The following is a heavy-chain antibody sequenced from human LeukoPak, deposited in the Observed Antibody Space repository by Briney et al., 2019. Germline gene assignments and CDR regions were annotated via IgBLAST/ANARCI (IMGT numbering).Heavy chain of an antibody. J-gene: IGHJ4*02. D-gene: IGHD1-26*01. CDR1: GYSTSGGYY. Sequence: SETLSLTCTVLGYSTSGGYYWGWIRQSPGKGLEWIGSIHQTGSTYYNPSLQSRVTISLDTSKSRSSLRLPSMTAADTAVYFCARSKSWAHADSWGQGTLVTVSS. V-gene: IGHV4-38-2*02. CDR2: IHQTGST. CDR3: ARSKSWAHADS.